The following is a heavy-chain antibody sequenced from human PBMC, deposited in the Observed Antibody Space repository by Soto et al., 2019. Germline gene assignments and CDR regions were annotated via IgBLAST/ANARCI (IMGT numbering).Heavy chain of an antibody. D-gene: IGHD3-16*01. CDR1: GFTFSSYA. V-gene: IGHV3-30-3*01. Sequence: GGSLRLSCAASGFTFSSYAMHWVRQAPGKGLEWVAVISYDGSNKYYADSVKGRFTISRDNSKNTLYLQMNSLRAEDTAVYYCAKEALTIGYYYDMDVWGQGTTVTVSS. J-gene: IGHJ6*02. CDR3: AKEALTIGYYYDMDV. CDR2: ISYDGSNK.